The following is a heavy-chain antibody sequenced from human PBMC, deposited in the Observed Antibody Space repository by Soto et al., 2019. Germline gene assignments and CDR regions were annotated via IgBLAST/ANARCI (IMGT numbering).Heavy chain of an antibody. Sequence: QVQLVESGGGVVQPGRSLRLSCAASGFTFSSYGMHWVRQAPGKGLEWVAVISYDGSNKYYADSVKGRFTISRDNSKNTLYLQMNSVRAEDTAVYYCAKSGFDYWGQGTLVTVSS. CDR1: GFTFSSYG. CDR3: AKSGFDY. V-gene: IGHV3-30*18. CDR2: ISYDGSNK. D-gene: IGHD3-10*01. J-gene: IGHJ4*02.